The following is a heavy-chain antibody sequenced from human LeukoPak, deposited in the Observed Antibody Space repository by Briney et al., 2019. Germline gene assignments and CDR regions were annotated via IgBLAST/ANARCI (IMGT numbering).Heavy chain of an antibody. CDR1: GFGFSTHD. V-gene: IGHV3-23*01. J-gene: IGHJ4*02. CDR3: VKGFHFDW. CDR2: ISGFDSGT. Sequence: GGSLRLSCVASGFGFSTHDMSWGRQTPGKGLEWVSSISGFDSGTYYTDSVRGRFTITRDTSKNTLYMQMNNLRAEDTAVYYCVKGFHFDWWGQGTLVTVSS.